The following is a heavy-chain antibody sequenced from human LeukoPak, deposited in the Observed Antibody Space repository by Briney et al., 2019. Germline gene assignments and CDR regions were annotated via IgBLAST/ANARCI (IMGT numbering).Heavy chain of an antibody. D-gene: IGHD4-17*01. V-gene: IGHV3-21*01. CDR1: GFTFSSYS. J-gene: IGHJ4*02. CDR3: ARVTYGDFPSLYFDY. Sequence: PGGSLRLSCAASGFTFSSYSMNWVRQAPGKGLEWVSSISSSSSYIYYADSVKGRFTISRDNAKNSLYLQLNSLRAEDTAAYYCARVTYGDFPSLYFDYWGQGTLVTVSS. CDR2: ISSSSSYI.